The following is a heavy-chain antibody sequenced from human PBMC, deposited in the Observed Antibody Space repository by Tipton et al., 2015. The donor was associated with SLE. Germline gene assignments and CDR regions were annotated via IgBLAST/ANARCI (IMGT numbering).Heavy chain of an antibody. CDR2: INHSGST. Sequence: TLSLTCAVYGGSFSGYSWSWIRQPPGKGLEWIGEINHSGSTNYNPPLKSRVTISVDTSKNQLSLNLSSVTAADTAVYYCARGEYRYDTTGYHLLGHFDFWGQGTLVTVSS. J-gene: IGHJ4*02. V-gene: IGHV4-34*01. D-gene: IGHD3-22*01. CDR3: ARGEYRYDTTGYHLLGHFDF. CDR1: GGSFSGYS.